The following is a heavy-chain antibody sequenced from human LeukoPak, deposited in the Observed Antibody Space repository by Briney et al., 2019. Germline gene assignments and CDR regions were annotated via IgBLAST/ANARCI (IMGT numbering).Heavy chain of an antibody. Sequence: GGSLRLSCAASGFTFSSYWMSWVRQAPGKGLEWVGRIKTKNDGGKTDYAAPVKGRFTISRDDSKNTVFLQMNSLKSEDTGVYYCATDNWNYVAAFDDWGQGSMVTVSS. CDR1: GFTFSSYW. V-gene: IGHV3-15*01. J-gene: IGHJ3*01. CDR2: IKTKNDGGKT. D-gene: IGHD1-7*01. CDR3: ATDNWNYVAAFDD.